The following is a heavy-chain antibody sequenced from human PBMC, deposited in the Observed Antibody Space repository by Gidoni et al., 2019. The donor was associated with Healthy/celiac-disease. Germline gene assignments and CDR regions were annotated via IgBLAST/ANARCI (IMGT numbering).Heavy chain of an antibody. J-gene: IGHJ3*02. CDR3: ARERGRSPDAFDI. D-gene: IGHD3-10*01. Sequence: QVQLVESGGGVVQPGRSLRLSCAASGFPFSSYAMHWVRQAPGKGLEWVAVISYDGSNKYYADSVKGRFTISRDNSKNTLYLQMNSLRAEDTAVYYCARERGRSPDAFDIWGQGTMVTVSS. CDR1: GFPFSSYA. CDR2: ISYDGSNK. V-gene: IGHV3-30-3*01.